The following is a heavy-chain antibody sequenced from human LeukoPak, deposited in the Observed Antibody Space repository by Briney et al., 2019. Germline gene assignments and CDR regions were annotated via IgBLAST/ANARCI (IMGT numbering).Heavy chain of an antibody. CDR2: INHSGST. V-gene: IGHV4-34*01. D-gene: IGHD2-2*02. J-gene: IGHJ5*02. CDR3: ARRSPSSDIVVVPAAIRSTNWFDP. CDR1: GGSFSGYY. Sequence: SETLSLTCAVCGGSFSGYYWSWIHQPPGKGLEWIGEINHSGSTNYNPSLKSRVTISVDTSKNQFSLKLSSVTAADTAVCYCARRSPSSDIVVVPAAIRSTNWFDPWGQGTLVTVSS.